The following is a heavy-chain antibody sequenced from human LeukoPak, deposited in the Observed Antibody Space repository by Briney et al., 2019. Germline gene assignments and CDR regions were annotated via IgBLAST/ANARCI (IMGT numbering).Heavy chain of an antibody. Sequence: PSETLSLTCTVSGGSISSGDYYWSWIRQPPGKGLEWTVYIYYSGSTYYNPSLKSRVTISVDTSKNQFSLELSSVTAADTAVYYCARDLKGGGYYDSSGPGGWGQGTLVTVSS. CDR3: ARDLKGGGYYDSSGPGG. V-gene: IGHV4-30-4*08. J-gene: IGHJ4*02. CDR1: GGSISSGDYY. D-gene: IGHD3-22*01. CDR2: IYYSGST.